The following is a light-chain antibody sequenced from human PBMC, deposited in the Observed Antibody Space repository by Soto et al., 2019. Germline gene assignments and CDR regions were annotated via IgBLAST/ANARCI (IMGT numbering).Light chain of an antibody. CDR2: GAS. V-gene: IGKV3-15*01. CDR3: QQYNNWPGT. Sequence: EIVMTQSPATLSVSPGERATLSCRASQSVSSNLAWYQQKPGQAPRLLISGASTRAAGIPARFSGSGSATDFTLTISSLQSADFAVYYCQQYNNWPGTFGPGTKVEIK. CDR1: QSVSSN. J-gene: IGKJ3*01.